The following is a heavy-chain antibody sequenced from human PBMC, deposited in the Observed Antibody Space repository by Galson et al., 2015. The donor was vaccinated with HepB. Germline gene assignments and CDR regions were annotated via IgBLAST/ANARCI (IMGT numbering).Heavy chain of an antibody. V-gene: IGHV3-33*01. CDR2: IWYDGSNK. CDR1: GFTFSSYG. D-gene: IGHD6-6*01. CDR3: ARDTQQLVSNNHYYYMDV. J-gene: IGHJ6*03. Sequence: SLRLSCAASGFTFSSYGMHWVRQAPGKGLEWVAVIWYDGSNKYYADSVKGRFTISRDNSEKTLFLQMSSLRVEDTAVYYCARDTQQLVSNNHYYYMDVWGKGTTVTVSS.